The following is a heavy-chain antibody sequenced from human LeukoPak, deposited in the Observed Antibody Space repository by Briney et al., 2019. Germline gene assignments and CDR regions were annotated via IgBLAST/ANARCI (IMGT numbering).Heavy chain of an antibody. CDR3: ARATGGGIFDH. D-gene: IGHD3-16*01. J-gene: IGHJ4*02. CDR1: GDSINSLDL. V-gene: IGHV4-4*02. Sequence: SETLSLTCTVSGDSINSLDLWSWVRQPPGKGLEWIGEMYLSGTTHSNPSVKSRVTISIDKSKNQFFLNLSSVTAADTAVYYCARATGGGIFDHWGQGTLVTVS. CDR2: MYLSGTT.